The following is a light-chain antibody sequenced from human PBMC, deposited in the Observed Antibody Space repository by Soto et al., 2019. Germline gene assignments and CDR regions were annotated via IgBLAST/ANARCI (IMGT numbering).Light chain of an antibody. Sequence: EIVLTQSPATLSLSPGERATLSCRASQSVSRYLAWYQQKPGKAPRLLIYDASNRATGIPARFSGSGSGTEFTLTISSLEPEEFAVYYCQQRRKWPPLTFGGGTKVEIK. CDR1: QSVSRY. V-gene: IGKV3-11*01. CDR3: QQRRKWPPLT. CDR2: DAS. J-gene: IGKJ4*01.